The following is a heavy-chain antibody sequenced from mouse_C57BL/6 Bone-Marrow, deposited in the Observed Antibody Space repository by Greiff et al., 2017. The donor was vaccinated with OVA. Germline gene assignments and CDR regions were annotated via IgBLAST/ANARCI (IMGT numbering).Heavy chain of an antibody. D-gene: IGHD1-2*01. J-gene: IGHJ2*01. Sequence: VKLMESGAELARPGASVKLSCKASGYTFTSYGISWVKQRTGQGLEWIGEIYPRSGNTYYNEKFKGKATLTADKSSSTAYMELRSLTSEDSAVYFCARGTTAPRDYWGKGTTLTVSS. V-gene: IGHV1-81*01. CDR3: ARGTTAPRDY. CDR1: GYTFTSYG. CDR2: IYPRSGNT.